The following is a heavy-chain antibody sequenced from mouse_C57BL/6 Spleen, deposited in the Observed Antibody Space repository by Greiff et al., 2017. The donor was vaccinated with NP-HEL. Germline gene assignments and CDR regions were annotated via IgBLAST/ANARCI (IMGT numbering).Heavy chain of an antibody. D-gene: IGHD1-1*01. CDR1: GFSLSTFGMG. CDR3: ARIHYYGSSYDYYAMDY. Sequence: QVTLKESGPGILQPSQTLSLTCSFSGFSLSTFGMGVGWIRQPSGKGLEWLAHIWWDDDKYYNPALKSRLTISKDTSKNQVFLKIANVDTADTATYYCARIHYYGSSYDYYAMDYWGQGTSVTVSS. CDR2: IWWDDDK. J-gene: IGHJ4*01. V-gene: IGHV8-8*01.